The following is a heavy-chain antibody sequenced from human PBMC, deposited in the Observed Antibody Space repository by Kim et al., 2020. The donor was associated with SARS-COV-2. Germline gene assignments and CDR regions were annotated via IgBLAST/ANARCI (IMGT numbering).Heavy chain of an antibody. CDR2: IFAYNGNT. V-gene: IGHV1-18*01. D-gene: IGHD1-7*01. CDR1: GYTFTTDG. Sequence: ASVKVSCKASGYTFTTDGITWVRQAPGQGLEWMGWIFAYNGNTKYAQNLQGRVTLTTDTSTSTAYMHLRSLRSDDTAVYFCSREISGGNTDFDFWGQGTLVTVSS. J-gene: IGHJ4*02. CDR3: SREISGGNTDFDF.